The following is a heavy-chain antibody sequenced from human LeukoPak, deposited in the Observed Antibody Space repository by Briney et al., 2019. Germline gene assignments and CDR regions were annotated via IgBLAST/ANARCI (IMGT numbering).Heavy chain of an antibody. V-gene: IGHV4-4*07. CDR1: GGSISSYY. CDR2: IYTSGST. J-gene: IGHJ4*02. D-gene: IGHD2-2*01. Sequence: SETLSLTCTVSGGSISSYYWSWIRQPAGKGLEWIGRIYTSGSTNYNPSLKSRVTMSVDTSKNLFSLKLSSVTAADTAVYYCARRYCSTTSCQEDYWGQGTLVTVSS. CDR3: ARRYCSTTSCQEDY.